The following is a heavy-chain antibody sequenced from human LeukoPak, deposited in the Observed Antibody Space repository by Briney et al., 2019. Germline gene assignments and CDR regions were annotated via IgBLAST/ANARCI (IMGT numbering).Heavy chain of an antibody. CDR2: IYYIWST. CDR3: ARDRGAGYDILTGYYTPQGYFDY. J-gene: IGHJ4*02. CDR1: GGSINSYH. D-gene: IGHD3-9*01. V-gene: IGHV4-59*01. Sequence: TETLSLTCTVSGGSINSYHWSWIRQPPGKGLEWIGYIYYIWSTNYNPPPKSRVTISVDTSKNQFSRRLSSVTAADSAIYYCARDRGAGYDILTGYYTPQGYFDYWGQGTLVTVSS.